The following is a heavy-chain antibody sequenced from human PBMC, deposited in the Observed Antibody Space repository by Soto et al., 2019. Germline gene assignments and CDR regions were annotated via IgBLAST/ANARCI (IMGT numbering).Heavy chain of an antibody. J-gene: IGHJ4*02. Sequence: GGSLRLSCAASGFTFSDYYMSWIRQAPGKGLEWVSYISSSGSTIYYADSVKGRFTISRDNAKNSLYLQMNSLRAEDTAVYYCARTQYFGVVTKPIDYWGQGTLVTVSS. CDR2: ISSSGSTI. CDR3: ARTQYFGVVTKPIDY. CDR1: GFTFSDYY. D-gene: IGHD3-3*01. V-gene: IGHV3-11*01.